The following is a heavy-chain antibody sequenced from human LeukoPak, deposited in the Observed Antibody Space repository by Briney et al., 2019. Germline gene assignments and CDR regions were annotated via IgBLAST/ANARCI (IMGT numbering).Heavy chain of an antibody. CDR3: ARDTGRNTGLSSGSYYYYYYMDV. CDR2: INPSGGST. D-gene: IGHD1-26*01. V-gene: IGHV1-46*01. CDR1: GYTFTSYY. J-gene: IGHJ6*03. Sequence: ASVKVSCKASGYTFTSYYMHWVRQAPGQGLEWMGIINPSGGSTSYAQKFQGRVTMTRGTSTSTVYMELSSLRSEDPAVYYCARDTGRNTGLSSGSYYYYYYMDVWGKGTTVTVSS.